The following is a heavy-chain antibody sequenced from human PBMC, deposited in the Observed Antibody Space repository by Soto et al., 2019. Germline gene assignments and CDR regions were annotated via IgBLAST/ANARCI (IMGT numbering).Heavy chain of an antibody. CDR2: IYYSGST. J-gene: IGHJ6*03. CDR3: ASKDIVVVPAALGPGYYYYMDV. Sequence: SETLSLTCTVSGGSISSSIYYWGWIRQPPGKGLEWIGSIYYSGSTYYNPSLKSRVTISVDTSKNQFSLKLSSVTAADTAVYYCASKDIVVVPAALGPGYYYYMDVWGKGTTVTVSS. D-gene: IGHD2-2*01. V-gene: IGHV4-39*01. CDR1: GGSISSSIYY.